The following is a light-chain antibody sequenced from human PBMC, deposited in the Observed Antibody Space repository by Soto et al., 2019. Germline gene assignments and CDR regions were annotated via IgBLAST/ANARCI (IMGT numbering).Light chain of an antibody. J-gene: IGKJ1*01. CDR1: QNVNSNH. Sequence: EIVLTQSPGTLSLSPGERATLSCRASQNVNSNHIAWYQQKPGQAPRLLIYGPSSRATGIPERFSGSGSGTGFTLTISRLEPEDFAVYFCHQFGSSPQTFGHGTKVDIK. CDR2: GPS. CDR3: HQFGSSPQT. V-gene: IGKV3-20*01.